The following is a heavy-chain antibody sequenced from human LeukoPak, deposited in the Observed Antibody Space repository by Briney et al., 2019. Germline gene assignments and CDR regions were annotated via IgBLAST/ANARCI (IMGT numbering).Heavy chain of an antibody. CDR1: GFTFSKYA. J-gene: IGHJ4*01. V-gene: IGHV3-23*01. CDR2: ISGSGENT. Sequence: GGSLRLSCAASGFTFSKYAMTWVRQAPGRGLEWVSVISGSGENTDYADSVKGRFTISRDNSKNTLSLQMNSLRVEDTAVYYCAKLFGTGTTPTDYWGHATLVTVSS. D-gene: IGHD1-1*01. CDR3: AKLFGTGTTPTDY.